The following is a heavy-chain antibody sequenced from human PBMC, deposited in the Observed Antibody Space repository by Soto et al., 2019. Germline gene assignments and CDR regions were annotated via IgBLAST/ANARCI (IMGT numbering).Heavy chain of an antibody. CDR1: GYTFTSYD. Sequence: ASVKVSCKASGYTFTSYDINWVRQAPGQGLEWMGWISAYNGNTNYAQKLQGRVTMTTDTSTSTAYMELRSLRSDDTAVYYCARSDYGWYFDLWGRGTLVTVSS. J-gene: IGHJ2*01. D-gene: IGHD4-17*01. CDR3: ARSDYGWYFDL. V-gene: IGHV1-18*01. CDR2: ISAYNGNT.